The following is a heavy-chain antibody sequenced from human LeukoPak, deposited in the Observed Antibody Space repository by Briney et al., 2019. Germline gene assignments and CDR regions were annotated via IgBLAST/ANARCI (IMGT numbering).Heavy chain of an antibody. CDR1: GYTFTGYY. CDR3: AREDSSSWYGFDY. Sequence: GASVKASCKASGYTFTGYYMHWVRQAPGQGLEWMGWINPNSGGTNYAQKFQGWVTMTRDTSISTAYMELSRLRSDDTAVYYCAREDSSSWYGFDYWGQGTLVTVSS. V-gene: IGHV1-2*04. D-gene: IGHD6-13*01. CDR2: INPNSGGT. J-gene: IGHJ4*02.